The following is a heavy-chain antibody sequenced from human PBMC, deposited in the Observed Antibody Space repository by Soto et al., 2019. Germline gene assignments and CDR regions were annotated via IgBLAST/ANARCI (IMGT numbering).Heavy chain of an antibody. Sequence: GESLKISCKGSGYSFTIYCIGLVLQMPGKGLEWMGIIYPGDSDTRYSPSFQCQVTISADKSISTAYLQWSSLKASDTAMYYCASQGRDGYNLAYYYGMDVWGQGTTVTVSS. CDR2: IYPGDSDT. CDR3: ASQGRDGYNLAYYYGMDV. J-gene: IGHJ6*02. V-gene: IGHV5-51*01. CDR1: GYSFTIYC. D-gene: IGHD5-12*01.